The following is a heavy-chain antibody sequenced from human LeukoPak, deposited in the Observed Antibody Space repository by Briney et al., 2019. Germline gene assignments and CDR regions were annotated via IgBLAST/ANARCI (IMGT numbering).Heavy chain of an antibody. Sequence: SETLSLTCTVSGGSISSGSYYWSWIRQPAGKGLEWIGRIYTSGSTNYNPSLKSRVTISVDTSKNQFSLKLRSVTAADTAVYCCARAVQAYSSSWYVLFDPWGQGTLVTVSS. CDR3: ARAVQAYSSSWYVLFDP. CDR2: IYTSGST. CDR1: GGSISSGSYY. D-gene: IGHD6-13*01. V-gene: IGHV4-61*02. J-gene: IGHJ5*02.